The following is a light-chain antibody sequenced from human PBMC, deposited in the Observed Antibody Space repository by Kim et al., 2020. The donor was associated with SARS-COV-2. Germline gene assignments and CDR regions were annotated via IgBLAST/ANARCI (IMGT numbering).Light chain of an antibody. Sequence: SASVGDRVTITCRASQSISSWLAWYQQKPGKAPNLLIYKASSLQSGVPSRCSGSGSGTEFTLTISSLQPDDFATYSCQQYNSYPYTFGQGTKLEI. CDR3: QQYNSYPYT. V-gene: IGKV1-5*03. CDR2: KAS. CDR1: QSISSW. J-gene: IGKJ2*01.